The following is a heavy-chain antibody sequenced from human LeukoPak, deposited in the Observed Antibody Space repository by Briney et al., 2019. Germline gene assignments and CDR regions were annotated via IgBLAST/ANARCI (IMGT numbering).Heavy chain of an antibody. V-gene: IGHV4-59*01. Sequence: PSETLSLTCTVSGGSISSYYWSWIRQPPGKGLEWIGYIYYSGTTNYNPSLKSRVTISIDTSKNQFSLRLTSVTSADTAVYYCAREDYNSYYMDVWGKGTTVTVSS. CDR1: GGSISSYY. CDR2: IYYSGTT. CDR3: AREDYNSYYMDV. J-gene: IGHJ6*03.